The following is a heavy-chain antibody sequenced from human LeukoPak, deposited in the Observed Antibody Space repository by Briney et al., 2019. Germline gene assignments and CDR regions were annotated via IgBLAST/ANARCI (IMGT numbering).Heavy chain of an antibody. J-gene: IGHJ4*02. CDR3: ARFRYSSSAFDY. V-gene: IGHV3-7*01. D-gene: IGHD6-6*01. CDR1: GFTFITYW. CDR2: IKQDGSDK. Sequence: GGSLRLSCAASGFTFITYWMTWVRQAPGKGLEWVANIKQDGSDKYYVDSVKGRFTISRDNAKNSLYLQMNSLRAEDTAVYYCARFRYSSSAFDYWGQGTLVTVSS.